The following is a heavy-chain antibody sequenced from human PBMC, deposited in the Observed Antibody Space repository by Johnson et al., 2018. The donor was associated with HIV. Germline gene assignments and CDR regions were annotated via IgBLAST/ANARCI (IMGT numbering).Heavy chain of an antibody. CDR3: ARGWDSSSSAFDI. D-gene: IGHD6-6*01. Sequence: VQLVESGGGLVQPGGSLRLSCAASGFTFSSYAMSWVRQALGKGLEWVSAISGRGGSTYYADSVKGRFTISRDNSKNSLYLQMNSLSAEDTAVYYCARGWDSSSSAFDIWGQGTMVTVSS. CDR2: ISGRGGST. J-gene: IGHJ3*02. V-gene: IGHV3-23*04. CDR1: GFTFSSYA.